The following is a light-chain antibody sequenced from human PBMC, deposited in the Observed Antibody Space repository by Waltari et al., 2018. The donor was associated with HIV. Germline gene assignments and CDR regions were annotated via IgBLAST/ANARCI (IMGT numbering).Light chain of an antibody. CDR2: DVS. CDR1: SRDVGGYNY. V-gene: IGLV2-14*03. CDR3: NSYTTSSTLHVV. Sequence: QSALTQPASVSGSPGPSITIPCTGTSRDVGGYNYVSCYQHHPGKAPQLMIYDVSNRPSWVSKRFSGSKSGNTASLTISGLQAEDEADYYCNSYTTSSTLHVVFGGGTKLTVL. J-gene: IGLJ2*01.